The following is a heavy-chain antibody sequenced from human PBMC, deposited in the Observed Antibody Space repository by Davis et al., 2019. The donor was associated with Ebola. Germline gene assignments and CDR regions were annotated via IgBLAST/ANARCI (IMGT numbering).Heavy chain of an antibody. J-gene: IGHJ5*02. CDR3: ARDGDLGYCSSTSCHGWFDP. D-gene: IGHD2-2*01. CDR1: GGTFSSYA. V-gene: IGHV1-69*13. Sequence: AASVKVSCRASGGTFSSYAISWVRQAPGQGLEWMGGIIPIFGTANYAQKFRGRVTITADESTSTAYMELSSLRSEDTAVYYCARDGDLGYCSSTSCHGWFDPWGQGTLVTVSS. CDR2: IIPIFGTA.